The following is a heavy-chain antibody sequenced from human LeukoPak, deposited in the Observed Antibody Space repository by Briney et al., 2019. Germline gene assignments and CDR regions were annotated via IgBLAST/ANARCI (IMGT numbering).Heavy chain of an antibody. J-gene: IGHJ4*02. CDR3: ASRKLGNDY. CDR2: IYHTGST. Sequence: SETLSLTCSISGGSVSDYYWSWIRQSPGKGLEWIGYIYHTGSTSYSPSLKSRVTISADTSQNQFSLKLSSVTAADTAVYYCASRKLGNDYWGQGTLVTVSS. V-gene: IGHV4-59*02. CDR1: GGSVSDYY. D-gene: IGHD7-27*01.